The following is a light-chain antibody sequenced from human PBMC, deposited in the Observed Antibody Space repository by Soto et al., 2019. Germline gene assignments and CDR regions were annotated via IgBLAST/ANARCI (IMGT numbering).Light chain of an antibody. CDR1: QSVRGN. Sequence: EIVMTQSPATLSVSPGERVTLSCRASQSVRGNLAWYVQKPGQAPRLLIYGASTRATGVPARFSGSGSGTEFTLTISSLQSEDLEVYFCQQYNSWPRTFGQGTRLEIK. CDR3: QQYNSWPRT. CDR2: GAS. V-gene: IGKV3-15*01. J-gene: IGKJ5*01.